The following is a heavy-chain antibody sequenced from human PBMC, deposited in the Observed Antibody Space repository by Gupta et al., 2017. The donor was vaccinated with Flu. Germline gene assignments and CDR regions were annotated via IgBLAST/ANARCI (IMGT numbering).Heavy chain of an antibody. CDR3: AKGKTPRPSPVDY. V-gene: IGHV3-23*01. J-gene: IGHJ4*02. CDR1: GFTFSSYA. Sequence: EVQLLESGRGLVQPGGSLRLSCAASGFTFSSYAMSWVRQAPGKGLEWVSAISGSGGSTYYADSVKGRFTSSRDNSKNTLYLQMNSLRAEDTAVYYCAKGKTPRPSPVDYWGQGTLVTVSS. CDR2: ISGSGGST. D-gene: IGHD2-15*01.